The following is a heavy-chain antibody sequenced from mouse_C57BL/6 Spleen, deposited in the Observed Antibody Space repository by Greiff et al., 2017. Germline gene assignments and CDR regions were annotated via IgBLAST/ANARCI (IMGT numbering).Heavy chain of an antibody. CDR2: IDPSDSET. CDR1: GYTFTSYW. D-gene: IGHD2-4*01. Sequence: QVQLQQSGAELVRPGSSVKLSCKASGYTFTSYWMHWVKQRPIQGLEWIGNIDPSDSETHYNQKFKDKATLTVDKSSSTAYMQLSSLTSEDSAVYYCARRGDYDYEEYFDYWGQGTTLTVSS. CDR3: ARRGDYDYEEYFDY. J-gene: IGHJ2*01. V-gene: IGHV1-52*01.